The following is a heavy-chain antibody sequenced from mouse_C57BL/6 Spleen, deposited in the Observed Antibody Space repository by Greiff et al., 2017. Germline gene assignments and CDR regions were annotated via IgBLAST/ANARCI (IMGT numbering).Heavy chain of an antibody. CDR1: GFNIKDYY. CDR2: VDPEDGET. D-gene: IGHD2-10*01. CDR3: ARSYHEGSYCGY. J-gene: IGHJ2*01. Sequence: VQLKESGAELVKPGASVKLSCTASGFNIKDYYMHWVKQRTEQGLEWIGRVDPEDGETKYAPKFQGKATIPADTSSNTAYLQLSSLTSEDTAVYYCARSYHEGSYCGYWGQGTTLTVSS. V-gene: IGHV14-2*01.